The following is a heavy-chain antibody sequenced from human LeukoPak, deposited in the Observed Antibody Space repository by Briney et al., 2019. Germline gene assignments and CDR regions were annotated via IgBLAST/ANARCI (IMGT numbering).Heavy chain of an antibody. CDR1: GGSISSSSYY. V-gene: IGHV4-39*01. Sequence: SETLSLTCTVSGGSISSSSYYWGWIRQPPGKGLEWIGSIYYSGSTYYNPSLKSRFTISVDTSKNQFSLKLSSVTAADTAVYYCARPRYYCSGGSCSSGAFDIWGQGTMVTVSS. J-gene: IGHJ3*02. D-gene: IGHD2-15*01. CDR2: IYYSGST. CDR3: ARPRYYCSGGSCSSGAFDI.